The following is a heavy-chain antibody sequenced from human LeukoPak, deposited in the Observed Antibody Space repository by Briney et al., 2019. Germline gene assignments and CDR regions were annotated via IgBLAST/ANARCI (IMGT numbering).Heavy chain of an antibody. V-gene: IGHV4-31*03. CDR2: IYYSGTT. J-gene: IGHJ4*02. D-gene: IGHD1-14*01. Sequence: SQTLSLTCTVSGGSISSGNYYWSWIRQHPGKGLEWIAYIYYSGTTYYNPSLKSRITISVDTSKDQFSLKLSSVTAADTAVYYCARGQPYYFDYWGQGTLVTVSS. CDR3: ARGQPYYFDY. CDR1: GGSISSGNYY.